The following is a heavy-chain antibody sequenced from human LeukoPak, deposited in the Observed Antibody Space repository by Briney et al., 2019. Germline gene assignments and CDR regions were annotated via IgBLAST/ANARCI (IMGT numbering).Heavy chain of an antibody. D-gene: IGHD3-22*01. CDR1: EFTFDKYW. Sequence: GGSLRLSCAASEFTFDKYWMHWVRQAPGKGLVWVSHINGDGTITSYADSVKGAFIISRDNAKNTLYLQVSSLRAEDTAVYYCATGNYYDSRGYYTFGHWGQGTLVTVSS. CDR3: ATGNYYDSRGYYTFGH. J-gene: IGHJ4*02. V-gene: IGHV3-74*01. CDR2: INGDGTIT.